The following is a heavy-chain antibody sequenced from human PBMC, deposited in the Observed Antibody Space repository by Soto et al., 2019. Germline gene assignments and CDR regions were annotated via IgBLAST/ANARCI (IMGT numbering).Heavy chain of an antibody. D-gene: IGHD5-12*01. J-gene: IGHJ6*02. Sequence: PGGSLRLSCAASGFTFRSYAMSWFRQAPGKGLEWVSGISGSGISTHYADSVKGRFTVSRDNSKNTLYLQMNSLRAEDTAVYYCATLTLYSGYDYDYGMDVWGQGTTVTVSS. CDR1: GFTFRSYA. CDR2: ISGSGIST. CDR3: ATLTLYSGYDYDYGMDV. V-gene: IGHV3-23*01.